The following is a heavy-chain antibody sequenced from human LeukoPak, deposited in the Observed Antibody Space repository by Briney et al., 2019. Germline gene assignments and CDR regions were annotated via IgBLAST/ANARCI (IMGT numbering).Heavy chain of an antibody. CDR1: GGSISSYY. Sequence: SGTLSLTCTVSGGSISSYYWSWIRQPPGKGLEWIGYIYYSGSTNYNPSLKSRVTISVDTSKNQFSLKLSSVTAADTAVYYCARDRSVYYDSSGYYFDYWGQGTLVTVSS. J-gene: IGHJ4*02. CDR3: ARDRSVYYDSSGYYFDY. D-gene: IGHD3-22*01. CDR2: IYYSGST. V-gene: IGHV4-59*01.